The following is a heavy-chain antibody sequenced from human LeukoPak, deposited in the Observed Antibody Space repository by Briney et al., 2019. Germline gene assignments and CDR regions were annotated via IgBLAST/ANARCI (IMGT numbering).Heavy chain of an antibody. D-gene: IGHD2/OR15-2a*01. CDR1: GFTFSSYW. J-gene: IGHJ6*02. Sequence: PGGSLRLSCAASGFTFSSYWMYWVRQAPGKGLVWVSRINSDGTSTSYADSVKGRFTISRDNAKNTLYLQMNSLRAEDTAVYFCARGGDKNYYYYGMDVWGQGTTVTVSS. V-gene: IGHV3-74*01. CDR3: ARGGDKNYYYYGMDV. CDR2: INSDGTST.